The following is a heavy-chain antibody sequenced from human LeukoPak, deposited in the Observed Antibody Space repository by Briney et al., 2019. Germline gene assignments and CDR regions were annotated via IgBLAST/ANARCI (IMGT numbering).Heavy chain of an antibody. Sequence: HGGSLRLSCAASGFTFSSYEMNWVRQAPGKGREWGSYISSSGSTIYYADSVKGRFTISRYNAKNSLYLQMYSLRAEDTAVYYCARDLAAAGTGGFDYWGQGTLVTVSS. D-gene: IGHD6-19*01. CDR2: ISSSGSTI. V-gene: IGHV3-48*03. J-gene: IGHJ4*02. CDR3: ARDLAAAGTGGFDY. CDR1: GFTFSSYE.